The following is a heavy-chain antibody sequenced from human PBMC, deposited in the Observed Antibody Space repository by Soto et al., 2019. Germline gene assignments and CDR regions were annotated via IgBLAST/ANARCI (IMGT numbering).Heavy chain of an antibody. CDR1: GFTFGDHA. J-gene: IGHJ4*01. Sequence: LRLSFTASGFTFGDHAVTWFRQAPGKGLEWVGFMRYKPYGETAEYAASVKGRFSISRDDSKRIAHLQMNSQKTGDTAVYYCTRFPCGDFFFPSFAYGGKGPLAPVSS. V-gene: IGHV3-49*03. CDR3: TRFPCGDFFFPSFAY. CDR2: MRYKPYGETA. D-gene: IGHD3-10*01.